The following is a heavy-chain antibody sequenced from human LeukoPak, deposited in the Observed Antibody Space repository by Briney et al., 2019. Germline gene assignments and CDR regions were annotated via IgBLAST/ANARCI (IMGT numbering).Heavy chain of an antibody. D-gene: IGHD6-13*01. CDR2: INPSGGST. CDR1: GYTFTSYY. CDR3: ARDMAAAAGYYYYYYMDV. J-gene: IGHJ6*03. V-gene: IGHV1-46*01. Sequence: ASVKVSCKASGYTFTSYYMHWVRQAPGQGLEWMGIINPSGGSTSYAQKFQGRVTMTRDMSTSTVYMELSSLRSDDTAVYYCARDMAAAAGYYYYYYMDVGGKGTTVTISS.